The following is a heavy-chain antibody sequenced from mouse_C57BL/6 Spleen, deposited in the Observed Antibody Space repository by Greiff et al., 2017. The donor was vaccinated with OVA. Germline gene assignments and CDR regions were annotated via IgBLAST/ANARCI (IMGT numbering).Heavy chain of an antibody. CDR1: GFTFSSYA. D-gene: IGHD2-5*01. V-gene: IGHV5-4*03. CDR2: ISDGGSYT. Sequence: EVKLVESGGGLVKSGGSLKLSCAASGFTFSSYAMSWVRQTPEKRLEWVATISDGGSYTYYPDNVKGRFTISRDNAKNNLYLQMSHLKSEDTAMYYCARGGYYSNFHYYAMDYWGQGTSVTVSS. J-gene: IGHJ4*01. CDR3: ARGGYYSNFHYYAMDY.